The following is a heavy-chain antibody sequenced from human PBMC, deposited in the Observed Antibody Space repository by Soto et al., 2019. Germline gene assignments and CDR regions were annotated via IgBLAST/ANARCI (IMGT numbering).Heavy chain of an antibody. V-gene: IGHV1-2*02. Sequence: ASVKVSCKASGYTFTGYYMHWVRQAPGQGLEWMGWINPNSGGTNYAQKFQGRVTMTRDTSISTAYMELSRLRSDDTAVNYCARDHQWLVLYGMDVWGQGTTVTVYS. CDR2: INPNSGGT. D-gene: IGHD6-19*01. CDR3: ARDHQWLVLYGMDV. CDR1: GYTFTGYY. J-gene: IGHJ6*02.